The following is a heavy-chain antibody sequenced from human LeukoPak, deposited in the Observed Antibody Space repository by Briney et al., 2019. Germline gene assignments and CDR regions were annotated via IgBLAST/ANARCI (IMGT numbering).Heavy chain of an antibody. CDR2: ISAYNGNT. V-gene: IGHV1-18*01. Sequence: ASVKVSCKASGYTFTSYGTSWVRQAPGQGLEWMGWISAYNGNTNYAQKLQGRVTMTTDTSTSTAYMELRSLRSDDTAVYYCARNAGKAYSGSYDFDYWGQGTLVTVSS. CDR3: ARNAGKAYSGSYDFDY. D-gene: IGHD1-26*01. J-gene: IGHJ4*02. CDR1: GYTFTSYG.